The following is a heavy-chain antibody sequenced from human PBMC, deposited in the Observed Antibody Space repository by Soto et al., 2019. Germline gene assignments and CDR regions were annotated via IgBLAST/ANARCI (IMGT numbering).Heavy chain of an antibody. CDR3: ARDEGVLLWFGAREGYAFDI. CDR2: ISSSSSYI. CDR1: GFTFSSYS. V-gene: IGHV3-21*01. Sequence: EVQLVESGGGLVKPGGSLRLSCAASGFTFSSYSMNWVRQAPGKGLEWVSSISSSSSYIYYADSVKGRFTISRDNAKNSLYLQMNSLRAEDTAVYYCARDEGVLLWFGAREGYAFDIWGQGTMVTVSS. D-gene: IGHD3-10*01. J-gene: IGHJ3*02.